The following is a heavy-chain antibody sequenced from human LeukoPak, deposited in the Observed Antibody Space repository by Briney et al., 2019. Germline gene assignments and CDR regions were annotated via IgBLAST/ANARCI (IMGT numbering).Heavy chain of an antibody. CDR2: ISYDGSNK. Sequence: GGSLRLSCAASGFTFSSYWMSWVRQAPGKGLEWVAVISYDGSNKYYADSVKGRFTISRDNSKNTLYLQMNSLRAEDTAVYYCAKAEVWFGESYYFDCWGQGTLVTVSS. J-gene: IGHJ4*02. CDR1: GFTFSSYW. CDR3: AKAEVWFGESYYFDC. D-gene: IGHD3-10*01. V-gene: IGHV3-30*18.